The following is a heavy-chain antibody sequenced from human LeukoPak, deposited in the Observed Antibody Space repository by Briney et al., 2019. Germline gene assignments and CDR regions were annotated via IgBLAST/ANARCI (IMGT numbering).Heavy chain of an antibody. CDR1: GFTFDDYG. D-gene: IGHD3-22*01. CDR3: ASHYYDSSGYYIDAFDI. J-gene: IGHJ3*02. Sequence: PGGSLRLSCAASGFTFDDYGMSWVRQAPGKGLEWVANIKQDGSEKYYVDSVKGRFTISRDNAKNSLYLQMNSLRAEDTAVYYCASHYYDSSGYYIDAFDIWGQGTMVTVSS. CDR2: IKQDGSEK. V-gene: IGHV3-7*01.